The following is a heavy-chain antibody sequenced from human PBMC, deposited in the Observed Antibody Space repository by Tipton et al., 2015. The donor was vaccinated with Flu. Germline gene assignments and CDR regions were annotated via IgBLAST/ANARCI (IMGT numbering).Heavy chain of an antibody. Sequence: TLSLTCTVSDGSITSYYWSWIRQPPGKGLEWVGNIYNSVTTNFNPALMSRLTISVDTAKNQFSLKLRPVTAADTAVYFCARARTPYYYYAMDVWGQGTTVTVSS. CDR1: DGSITSYY. CDR2: IYNSVTT. J-gene: IGHJ6*02. CDR3: ARARTPYYYYAMDV. V-gene: IGHV4-59*01.